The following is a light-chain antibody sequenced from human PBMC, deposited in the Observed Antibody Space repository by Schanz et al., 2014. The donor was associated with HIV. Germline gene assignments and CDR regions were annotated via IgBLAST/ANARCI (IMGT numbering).Light chain of an antibody. CDR1: QSVNSH. Sequence: EIVLTQSPATLSLSPGERATLSCRASQSVNSHLAWYQQKPGQPPRLLIYGASTRATGIPARFSGSGSGTEFTLTISSLQSEDFAVYYCQQYNNWPYTFGQGTKLEIK. V-gene: IGKV3-15*01. J-gene: IGKJ2*01. CDR3: QQYNNWPYT. CDR2: GAS.